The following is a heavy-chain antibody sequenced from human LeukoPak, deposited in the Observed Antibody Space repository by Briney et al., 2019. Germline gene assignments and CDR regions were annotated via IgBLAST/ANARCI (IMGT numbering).Heavy chain of an antibody. Sequence: SETLSLTRAVYGGSFSGYYWSWIRQPPGKGLEWIGEINHSGSTNYNPSLKSRVTISVDTSKNQFSLKLSSVTAADTAVYYCARGLMVRWEVRFDPWGQGTLVTVSS. J-gene: IGHJ5*02. D-gene: IGHD3-10*01. CDR2: INHSGST. CDR3: ARGLMVRWEVRFDP. V-gene: IGHV4-34*01. CDR1: GGSFSGYY.